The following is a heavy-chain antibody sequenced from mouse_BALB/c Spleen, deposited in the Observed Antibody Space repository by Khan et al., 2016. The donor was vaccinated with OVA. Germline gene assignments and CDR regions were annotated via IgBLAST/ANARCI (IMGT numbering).Heavy chain of an antibody. CDR3: ARIYGGDFDY. CDR1: GYSITSDYA. V-gene: IGHV3-2*02. D-gene: IGHD1-1*01. J-gene: IGHJ2*01. CDR2: ISYSGNT. Sequence: EVQLFYSGPGLVKPSQSLSLTCTVTGYSITSDYAWNWIRQFPGNKPEWMGFISYSGNTNYNPSLKSRISITRDTSKNQFFLQVNSVTTEDTATYYCARIYGGDFDYWGQGTTLTVSA.